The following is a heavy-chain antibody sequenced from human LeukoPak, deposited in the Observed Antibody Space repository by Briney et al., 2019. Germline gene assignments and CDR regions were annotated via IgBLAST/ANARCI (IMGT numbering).Heavy chain of an antibody. CDR3: ARQVKTGYSSSWYSDY. D-gene: IGHD6-13*01. CDR2: IYPGDSDT. Sequence: GESLKISCKGSGYSFANSWIAWVRQMPGKGLEWMGIIYPGDSDTRYSPSFQGQVTISADKSISTAYLQWSSLKASDTAMYYCARQVKTGYSSSWYSDYWGQGTLVTVSS. J-gene: IGHJ4*02. CDR1: GYSFANSW. V-gene: IGHV5-51*01.